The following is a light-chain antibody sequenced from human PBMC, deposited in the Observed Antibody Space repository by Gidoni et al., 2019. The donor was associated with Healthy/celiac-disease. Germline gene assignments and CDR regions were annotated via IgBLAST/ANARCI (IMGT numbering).Light chain of an antibody. CDR1: SSDVGSYNL. CDR3: CSYAGSSTFGVV. J-gene: IGLJ2*01. Sequence: QSALTQPASVSVSPGPSITLSCTGTSSDVGSYNLVSWYQQPPGKAPNLMIYEGSKRPSGVSNRFSGSKSGNTASLTISGLQAEDEADYYCCSYAGSSTFGVVFGGGTKLTVL. V-gene: IGLV2-23*03. CDR2: EGS.